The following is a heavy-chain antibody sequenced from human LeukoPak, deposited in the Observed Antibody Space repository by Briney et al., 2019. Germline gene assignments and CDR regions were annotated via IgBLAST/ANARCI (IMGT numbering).Heavy chain of an antibody. D-gene: IGHD6-19*01. CDR2: IIPILGIA. J-gene: IGHJ4*02. Sequence: SVKVSCKASGGTFSSYAISWVRQAPGRGLEWMGRIIPILGIANYAQKFQGRVTITADKSTSTAYMELSSLRSEDTAVYYCARIHPSRAVAGTYYFDYWGQGTLVTVSS. V-gene: IGHV1-69*04. CDR3: ARIHPSRAVAGTYYFDY. CDR1: GGTFSSYA.